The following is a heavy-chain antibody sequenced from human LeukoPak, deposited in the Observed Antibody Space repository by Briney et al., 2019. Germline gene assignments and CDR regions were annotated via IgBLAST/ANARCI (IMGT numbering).Heavy chain of an antibody. V-gene: IGHV3-15*01. J-gene: IGHJ1*01. Sequence: GGSLRLSCAASGFTFSNAWMSWVRQAPGKGLEWVGRIKSKTDGGTTDYAAPVKGRFAISRDDSKNTLYLQMNSLRAEDTAVYYCAKDHPIAAAGQAEYFQHWGQGTLVTVSS. CDR3: AKDHPIAAAGQAEYFQH. D-gene: IGHD6-13*01. CDR1: GFTFSNAW. CDR2: IKSKTDGGTT.